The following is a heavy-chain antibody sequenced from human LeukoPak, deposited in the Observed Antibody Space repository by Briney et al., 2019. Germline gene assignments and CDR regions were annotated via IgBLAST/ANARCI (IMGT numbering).Heavy chain of an antibody. CDR3: ARGTLYYHMITFGGPFDH. V-gene: IGHV3-11*05. CDR2: ISSSSSYT. D-gene: IGHD3-16*01. J-gene: IGHJ4*02. CDR1: GFTFSDYY. Sequence: GGSLRLSCAASGFTFSDYYMSWIRQAPGKGLEWVSYISSSSSYTNYADSVKGRFTISRDNAKNSLYLQMNSLRAEDTAVYYCARGTLYYHMITFGGPFDHWGQGTLVTVSS.